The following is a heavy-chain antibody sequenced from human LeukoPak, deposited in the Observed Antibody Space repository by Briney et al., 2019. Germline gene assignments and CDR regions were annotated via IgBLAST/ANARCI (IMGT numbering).Heavy chain of an antibody. D-gene: IGHD3-9*01. CDR3: ATKTAFHYDILTGYYSHDAFDI. CDR2: ISGSGGST. CDR1: GGSISSSSYY. V-gene: IGHV3-23*01. J-gene: IGHJ3*02. Sequence: ETLSLTCTVSGGSISSSSYYWGWVRQAPGKGLEWVSAISGSGGSTYYADSVKGRFTISRDNPKNTLYLQMNSLRAEDTAVYYCATKTAFHYDILTGYYSHDAFDIWGQGTMVTVSS.